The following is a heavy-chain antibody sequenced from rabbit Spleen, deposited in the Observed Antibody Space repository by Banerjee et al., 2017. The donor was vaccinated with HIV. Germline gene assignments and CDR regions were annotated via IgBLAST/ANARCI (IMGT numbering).Heavy chain of an antibody. J-gene: IGHJ6*01. Sequence: QSLQESGGGLFQPGGSLALTCKASGLSLTNNDVMCWVRQAPGKGLEWIACIDVVKSGGTYYASWAKGRFTISKSSSTTVTLQMTSLTVADTATYFCARDTASSFSSYGMDLWGPGTLVTVS. V-gene: IGHV1S40*01. CDR3: ARDTASSFSSYGMDL. CDR1: GLSLTNNDV. CDR2: IDVVKSGGT. D-gene: IGHD8-1*01.